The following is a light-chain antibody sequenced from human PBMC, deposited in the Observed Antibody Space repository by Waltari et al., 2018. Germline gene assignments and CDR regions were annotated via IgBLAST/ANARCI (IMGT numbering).Light chain of an antibody. J-gene: IGLJ2*01. CDR3: CSYGGVNTLGVL. Sequence: QSALTQPASVSGSPGQSITITCTGSSADVGGYNLVSWYQHHPGPAPRLLVYGVNERPSGIPSRFSGSKSGNTASLTISGLQIEDEADYYCCSYGGVNTLGVLFGGGSKLTV. CDR2: GVN. CDR1: SADVGGYNL. V-gene: IGLV2-23*02.